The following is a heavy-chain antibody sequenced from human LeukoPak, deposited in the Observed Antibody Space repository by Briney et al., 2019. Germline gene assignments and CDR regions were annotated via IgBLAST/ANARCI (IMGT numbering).Heavy chain of an antibody. Sequence: ASVKVSCKTSGYTFTSYYIHWARQAPGRGLEWMGIINPTAGSTNYAQKFQGRVTMTRDTSTSTVYMELSSLRSEDTAVYYCARDLSLRGTMGFYYYGMDVWGQGTTVTVSS. J-gene: IGHJ6*02. CDR1: GYTFTSYY. CDR2: INPTAGST. CDR3: ARDLSLRGTMGFYYYGMDV. V-gene: IGHV1-46*01. D-gene: IGHD3-10*01.